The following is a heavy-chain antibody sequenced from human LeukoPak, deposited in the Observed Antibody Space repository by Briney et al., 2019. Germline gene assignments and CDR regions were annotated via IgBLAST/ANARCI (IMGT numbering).Heavy chain of an antibody. D-gene: IGHD2-15*01. Sequence: GASVKVSCKASGDTFTGYYIHWVRQAPGQGLEWMGWINPNSGGTRSVQKFQGRVTLTRDTSISTAYMELSTLTSDDTAVYYCARENCSGGRCYFALEIWGQGTMVTVSS. CDR2: INPNSGGT. CDR3: ARENCSGGRCYFALEI. CDR1: GDTFTGYY. V-gene: IGHV1-2*02. J-gene: IGHJ3*02.